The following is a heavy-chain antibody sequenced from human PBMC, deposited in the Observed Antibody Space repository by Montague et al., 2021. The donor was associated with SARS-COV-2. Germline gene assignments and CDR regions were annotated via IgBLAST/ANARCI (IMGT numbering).Heavy chain of an antibody. J-gene: IGHJ4*02. Sequence: SETLSLTCTVSGGSISSDYWTWIRQPPGKGLEWIGFVYYRGNTYYNLSLRGRVTISVDTSSNHFSLTLSSVTAADTAIYYCARHYDHSSRVDSWGQGTLVTVSS. V-gene: IGHV4-59*08. D-gene: IGHD3-16*01. CDR2: VYYRGNT. CDR3: ARHYDHSSRVDS. CDR1: GGSISSDY.